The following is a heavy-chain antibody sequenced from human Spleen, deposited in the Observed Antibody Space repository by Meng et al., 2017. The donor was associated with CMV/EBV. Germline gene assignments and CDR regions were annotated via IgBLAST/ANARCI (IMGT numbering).Heavy chain of an antibody. J-gene: IGHJ1*01. D-gene: IGHD3-22*01. V-gene: IGHV3-23*03. Sequence: GESLKISCAASGFTFNTYAMTWVRQAPGKGLDWVSVIYSGGTTTYYADSVKGRFTISRDDSRNTLYLQMNSLRAEDTAVYYCAKDFPPHYYDSSGGPFAEYFQHWGQGTLVTVSS. CDR2: IYSGGTTT. CDR1: GFTFNTYA. CDR3: AKDFPPHYYDSSGGPFAEYFQH.